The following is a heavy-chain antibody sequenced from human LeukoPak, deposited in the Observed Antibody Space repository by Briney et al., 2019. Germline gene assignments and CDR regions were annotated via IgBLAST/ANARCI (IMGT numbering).Heavy chain of an antibody. CDR2: IDTGTSTI. J-gene: IGHJ3*02. D-gene: IGHD7-27*01. CDR3: TTLTGDSDAFDI. V-gene: IGHV3-48*04. Sequence: GGSLRLSRAASGFTFSTYSMNWVRQAPGKGLEWVSYIDTGTSTIYYADSVKGRFTISRDNAKNTLYLQMNSLRAEDTAVYYCTTLTGDSDAFDIWGQGTVVTVSS. CDR1: GFTFSTYS.